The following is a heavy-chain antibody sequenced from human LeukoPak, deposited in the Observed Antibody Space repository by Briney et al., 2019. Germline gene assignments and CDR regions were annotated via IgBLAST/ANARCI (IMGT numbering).Heavy chain of an antibody. V-gene: IGHV3-11*04. D-gene: IGHD2-15*01. J-gene: IGHJ6*02. Sequence: GGSLRLSCAVSGYTFSDYYMSWIRQAPGKGLEWVSYISSSSSTIYYADSVKGRFTISRDNAKNSLYLQMNSLRAEDTAVYYCARSHCSGGSCPRALYYYYGMVVWGQRTTVTLSS. CDR2: ISSSSSTI. CDR1: GYTFSDYY. CDR3: ARSHCSGGSCPRALYYYYGMVV.